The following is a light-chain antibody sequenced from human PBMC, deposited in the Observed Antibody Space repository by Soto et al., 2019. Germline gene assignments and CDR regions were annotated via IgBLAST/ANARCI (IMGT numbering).Light chain of an antibody. CDR2: RTS. J-gene: IGKJ4*01. CDR3: QQYNNWPRAT. Sequence: EIVLTQSPGTLSLSPGERATLSCRASQSISSNLAWYQQKPGQAPRLLMFRTSSRATGFPARFSGSGSGTEFNLTISSLQSEDFGVYYRQQYNNWPRATFGGGTKVDIK. V-gene: IGKV3-15*01. CDR1: QSISSN.